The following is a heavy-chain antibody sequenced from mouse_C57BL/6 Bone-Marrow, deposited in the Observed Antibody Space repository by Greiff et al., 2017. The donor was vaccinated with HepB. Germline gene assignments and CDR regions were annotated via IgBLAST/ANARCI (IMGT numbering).Heavy chain of an antibody. Sequence: EVKVVESGGGLVQPGGSLSLSCAASGFTFTDYYMSWVRQPPGKALEWLGFIRNKANGYTTEYSASVKGRFTISRDNSQSILYLQMNALRAEDSATDYCARYGYPAWFAYWGQGTLVTVSA. V-gene: IGHV7-3*01. J-gene: IGHJ3*01. CDR3: ARYGYPAWFAY. D-gene: IGHD1-2*01. CDR1: GFTFTDYY. CDR2: IRNKANGYTT.